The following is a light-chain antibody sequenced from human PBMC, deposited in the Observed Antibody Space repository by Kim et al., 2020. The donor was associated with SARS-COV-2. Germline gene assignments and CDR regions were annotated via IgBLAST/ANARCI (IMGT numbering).Light chain of an antibody. V-gene: IGKV4-1*01. CDR1: QSVISSADKNNY. Sequence: ATINGKSTQSVISSADKNNYLAWYQQKPGQPPKLLISWASTRESGVPDRFSGSGSGTDFTLTINNLQAEDVAVYYCHQYYSTPLTFGGGTKVDIK. J-gene: IGKJ4*01. CDR3: HQYYSTPLT. CDR2: WAS.